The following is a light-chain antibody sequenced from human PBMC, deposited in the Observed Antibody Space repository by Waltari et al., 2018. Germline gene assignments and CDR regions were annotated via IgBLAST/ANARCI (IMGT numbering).Light chain of an antibody. CDR3: MQRIEFPYT. V-gene: IGKV2-40*01. J-gene: IGKJ2*01. CDR2: TRS. CDR1: QSLFDSDDRNTY. Sequence: DIVMTQTPLSLPVTPGEPASISCMSSQSLFDSDDRNTYLDWYLHKPGQSPHLLIYTRSYRASGVPDRFSVSGSGTDFTLEITRVEAEDVGIYYCMQRIEFPYTFGQGTKLEIK.